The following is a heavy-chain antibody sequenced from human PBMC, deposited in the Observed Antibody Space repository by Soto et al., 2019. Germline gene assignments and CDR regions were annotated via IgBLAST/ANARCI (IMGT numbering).Heavy chain of an antibody. J-gene: IGHJ6*02. CDR1: GFTFSSYA. V-gene: IGHV3-30-3*01. Sequence: QVQLVESGGGVVQPGRSLRLSCAASGFTFSSYAMHWVRQAPGKGLEWVAVISYDGSNKYYADSVKGRFTISRDNSKNTLYLQMNSLRAEDTAVYYCARGRWDGSGSFRMDVWGQGTTVTVSS. CDR2: ISYDGSNK. CDR3: ARGRWDGSGSFRMDV. D-gene: IGHD3-10*01.